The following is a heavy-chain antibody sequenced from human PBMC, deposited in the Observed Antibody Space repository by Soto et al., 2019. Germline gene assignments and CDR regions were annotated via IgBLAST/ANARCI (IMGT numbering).Heavy chain of an antibody. CDR3: AKYITFDSRAYNY. D-gene: IGHD3-16*01. J-gene: IGHJ4*02. Sequence: EVQLLESGGGLVQPGGSLRLPCTASGFTFSTYGMSWVRQAPGKGLEWVSSLSGDGTTTYYIDSLKGRLTISRDSSTNSQSMQMHSLRTEDTAVYYCAKYITFDSRAYNYWGQGILVTVSS. CDR1: GFTFSTYG. CDR2: LSGDGTTT. V-gene: IGHV3-23*01.